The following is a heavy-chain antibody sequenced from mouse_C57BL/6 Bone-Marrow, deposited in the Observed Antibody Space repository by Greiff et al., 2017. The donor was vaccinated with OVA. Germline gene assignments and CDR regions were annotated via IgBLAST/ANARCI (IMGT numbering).Heavy chain of an antibody. V-gene: IGHV3-8*01. CDR2: ISYSGST. D-gene: IGHD1-1*01. Sequence: EVKLQESGPGLAKPSQTLSLTCSVTGYSITSDYWNWIRKFPGNKLEYMGYISYSGSTYYNPSLKSRISIIRDTSKNQYYRQLNSGTTEDTATYYWARSGRRGSSYRYFDVWGTGTTVTVSS. J-gene: IGHJ1*03. CDR1: GYSITSDY. CDR3: ARSGRRGSSYRYFDV.